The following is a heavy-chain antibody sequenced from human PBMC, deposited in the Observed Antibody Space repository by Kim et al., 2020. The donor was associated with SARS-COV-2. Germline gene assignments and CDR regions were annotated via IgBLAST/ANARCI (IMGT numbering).Heavy chain of an antibody. Sequence: AAHVKGRFTNSRQESKNTLYLQMNSLKTEDTAVYYCTTGLLLWFGELTHRWGQGTLVTVSS. V-gene: IGHV3-15*01. CDR3: TTGLLLWFGELTHR. D-gene: IGHD3-10*01. J-gene: IGHJ4*02.